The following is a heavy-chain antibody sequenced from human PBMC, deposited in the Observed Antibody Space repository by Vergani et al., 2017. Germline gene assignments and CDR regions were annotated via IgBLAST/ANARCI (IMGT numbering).Heavy chain of an antibody. J-gene: IGHJ4*02. Sequence: EELLVQSGGGLVQPGGSLRLSCAASGFTFSSYSMHWVRQAPGKGLEWVSSITSSSSYIYYADSMKGRFTISRDSAKNSLYLQMNSLRAEDTAVYYCANEGSANRIRGWLDHWGQGALVTVSS. D-gene: IGHD3-10*01. V-gene: IGHV3-21*01. CDR3: ANEGSANRIRGWLDH. CDR2: ITSSSSYI. CDR1: GFTFSSYS.